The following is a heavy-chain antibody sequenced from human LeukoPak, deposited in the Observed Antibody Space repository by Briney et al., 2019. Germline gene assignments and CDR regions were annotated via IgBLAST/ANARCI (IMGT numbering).Heavy chain of an antibody. CDR3: SRSLDY. CDR2: INQDGSEG. V-gene: IGHV3-7*01. CDR1: GFSFSDYW. Sequence: GGSLRLSCAASGFSFSDYWMDWVRQSPGKGMEWVANINQDGSEGYYADSVKGRFTISRDNAKNSLYLQMNKLRAEDSAVYYCSRSLDYWGQGALVTVSS. J-gene: IGHJ4*02.